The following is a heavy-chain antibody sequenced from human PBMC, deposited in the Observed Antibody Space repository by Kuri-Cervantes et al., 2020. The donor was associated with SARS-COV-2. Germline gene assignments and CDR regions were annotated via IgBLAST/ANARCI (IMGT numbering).Heavy chain of an antibody. CDR3: ATGPVVPAATNWFDP. D-gene: IGHD2-2*01. Sequence: ASVKVSCKVSGYTLTELSMHWVQQAPGKGLEWMGGFDPEDGETIYAQKFQGRVTMTEDTSTDTAYMELSSLRSEDTAVYYCATGPVVPAATNWFDPWGQGTLVTVSS. V-gene: IGHV1-24*01. J-gene: IGHJ5*02. CDR1: GYTLTELS. CDR2: FDPEDGET.